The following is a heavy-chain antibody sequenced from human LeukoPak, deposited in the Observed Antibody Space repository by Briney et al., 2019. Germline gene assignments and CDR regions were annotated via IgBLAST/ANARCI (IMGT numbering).Heavy chain of an antibody. CDR1: GFTFSSYG. D-gene: IGHD4-17*01. CDR3: AKAIRPRNDYGDSPYYFDY. J-gene: IGHJ4*02. Sequence: PGGSLRLSCAASGFTFSSYGMSWVRQAPGKGLEWVSAISGSGGSTYYADSVKGRFTISRDNSKNTLYLQMNSLRAEDTAVYYCAKAIRPRNDYGDSPYYFDYWGQGTLVTVSS. V-gene: IGHV3-23*01. CDR2: ISGSGGST.